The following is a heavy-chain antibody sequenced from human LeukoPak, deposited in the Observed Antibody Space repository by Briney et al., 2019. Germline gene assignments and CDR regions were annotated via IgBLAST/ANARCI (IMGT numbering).Heavy chain of an antibody. J-gene: IGHJ2*01. CDR2: INPSGST. V-gene: IGHV4-34*01. Sequence: SETLSLTCAVYGGSFSGYYWSWIRQPPGKGLEWIGEINPSGSTNYNPSLKSRVTISVDTSKNQFSLKLSSVTAADTAVYYCARRITIFGVVILNWYFDLWGRGTLVTVSS. CDR1: GGSFSGYY. D-gene: IGHD3-3*01. CDR3: ARRITIFGVVILNWYFDL.